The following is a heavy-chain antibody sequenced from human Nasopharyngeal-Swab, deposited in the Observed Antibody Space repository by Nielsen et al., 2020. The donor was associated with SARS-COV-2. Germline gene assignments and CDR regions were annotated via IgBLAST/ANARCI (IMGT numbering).Heavy chain of an antibody. CDR1: CGCLHWFY. D-gene: IGHD5-24*01. CDR3: ARAGRVGDAYTGLDV. Sequence: SETLSPTPPFSCGCLHWFYLNLIRPAPREGLEWIGEIKHNKRTNYNPSLKSRIAMLVDTSNNQVSLKVSSVSAGDTAVYYCARAGRVGDAYTGLDVWGQGTTVTVSS. J-gene: IGHJ6*02. CDR2: IKHNKRT. V-gene: IGHV4-34*01.